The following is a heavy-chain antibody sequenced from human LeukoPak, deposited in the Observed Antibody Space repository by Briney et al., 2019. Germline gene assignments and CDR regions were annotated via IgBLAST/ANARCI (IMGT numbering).Heavy chain of an antibody. CDR3: ARDYCGGDCFPDY. CDR1: GYTFTCYY. J-gene: IGHJ4*02. D-gene: IGHD2-21*02. V-gene: IGHV1-2*04. Sequence: GASVKVSCKASGYTFTCYYMHWVRQAPGQGLEWMGWINPNSGGTNYAQKFQGWVTMTRDTSISTAYMELSRLRSDDTAVYYCARDYCGGDCFPDYWGQGTLVTVSS. CDR2: INPNSGGT.